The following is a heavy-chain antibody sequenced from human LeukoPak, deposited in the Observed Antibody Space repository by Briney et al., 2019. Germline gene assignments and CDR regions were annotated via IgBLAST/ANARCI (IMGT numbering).Heavy chain of an antibody. V-gene: IGHV1-2*02. D-gene: IGHD1-26*01. CDR3: ARDQSSEKLRPGRYYYMDV. J-gene: IGHJ6*03. CDR1: GYTFTGYY. CDR2: INPNSGGT. Sequence: ASVKVSCKASGYTFTGYYMHWVRQAPGQGLEWMGWINPNSGGTNYAQKFQGRVTMTRDMSTSTVYMELSSLRSEDTAVYYCARDQSSEKLRPGRYYYMDVWGKGTTVTVSS.